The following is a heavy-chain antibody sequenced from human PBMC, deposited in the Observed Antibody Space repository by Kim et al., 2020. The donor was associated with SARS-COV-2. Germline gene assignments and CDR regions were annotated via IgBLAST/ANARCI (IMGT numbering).Heavy chain of an antibody. Sequence: GGSLRLSCAASGFTFSSYGMHWVRQAPGKGLEWVAVIWYDGSNKYYADSVKGRFTISRDNSKNTLYLQMNSLRAEDTAVYYCARDVATLSVPGRYCSSTSCYTHYGMDVWGQGTTVTVSS. CDR1: GFTFSSYG. V-gene: IGHV3-33*01. J-gene: IGHJ6*02. CDR3: ARDVATLSVPGRYCSSTSCYTHYGMDV. CDR2: IWYDGSNK. D-gene: IGHD2-2*02.